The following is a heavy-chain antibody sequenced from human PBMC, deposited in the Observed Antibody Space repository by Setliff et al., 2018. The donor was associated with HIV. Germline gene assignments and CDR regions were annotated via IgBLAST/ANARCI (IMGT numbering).Heavy chain of an antibody. Sequence: PGGSLRLSCAASGFTFSSYGVHWVRQAPGKGLEWVAFIRNDGSDKHYVDSVKGRFTISRDNSKNTLYLQMNSLRAEDTAVYYCAKDVCSGAYCYAYYYYGMDVWGQGTMVTVSS. D-gene: IGHD2-15*01. CDR2: IRNDGSDK. V-gene: IGHV3-30*02. CDR3: AKDVCSGAYCYAYYYYGMDV. J-gene: IGHJ6*02. CDR1: GFTFSSYG.